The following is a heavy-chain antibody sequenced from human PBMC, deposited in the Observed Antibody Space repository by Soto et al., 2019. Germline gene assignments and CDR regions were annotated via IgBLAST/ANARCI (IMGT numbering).Heavy chain of an antibody. Sequence: VGSLRLPCVASGFSFRTYEIDWLRHVPGRSLEWVAYIDVTSSTTHVACSVKGRFTISRDNAKNSLYLETNSLSAEDSAVYYCAREHCRDGVCAGAFDLWGRVTMVAFSS. V-gene: IGHV3-48*01. D-gene: IGHD2-8*02. CDR1: GFSFRTYE. CDR3: AREHCRDGVCAGAFDL. J-gene: IGHJ3*01. CDR2: IDVTSSTT.